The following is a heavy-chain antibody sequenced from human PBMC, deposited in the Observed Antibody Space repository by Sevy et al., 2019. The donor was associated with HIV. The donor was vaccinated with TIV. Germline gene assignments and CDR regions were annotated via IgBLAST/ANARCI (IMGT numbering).Heavy chain of an antibody. V-gene: IGHV3-11*04. CDR3: ARGGYGYNLFDY. D-gene: IGHD5-12*01. J-gene: IGHJ4*02. Sequence: GGSLRLSCAASGFTFSDSYMSWVHQAPGKGLEWVSYISTTGHDIYYADSVKGRFTISRDNAKNSLRLQMNSLGVEDTAVYFCARGGYGYNLFDYWGRGSLVTVSS. CDR2: ISTTGHDI. CDR1: GFTFSDSY.